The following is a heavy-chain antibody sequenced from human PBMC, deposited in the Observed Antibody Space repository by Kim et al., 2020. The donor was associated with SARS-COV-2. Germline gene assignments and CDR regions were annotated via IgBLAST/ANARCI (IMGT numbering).Heavy chain of an antibody. J-gene: IGHJ4*02. Sequence: GGSLRLSCAASGFTFSNYGMNWVRQALGKGLEWVSRISGSGGNTYYADSVKGRFTISRDNSKNTLYLQMNSLRAEDTAVYYCAKLTGTSSSSDYWGQGTLVTVSS. CDR2: ISGSGGNT. D-gene: IGHD2-2*01. CDR3: AKLTGTSSSSDY. CDR1: GFTFSNYG. V-gene: IGHV3-23*01.